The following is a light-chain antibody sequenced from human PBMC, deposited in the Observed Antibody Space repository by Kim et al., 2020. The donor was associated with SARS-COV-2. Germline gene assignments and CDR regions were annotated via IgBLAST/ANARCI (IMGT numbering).Light chain of an antibody. CDR1: QSISSW. CDR2: DAS. Sequence: GDRVTITCRASQSISSWLAWYQQKPGKAPKLLIYDASSLESGVPSRFSGSGSGTEFTLTISSLQPDDFATYYCQQRTTFGQGTKVDIK. CDR3: QQRTT. V-gene: IGKV1-5*01. J-gene: IGKJ1*01.